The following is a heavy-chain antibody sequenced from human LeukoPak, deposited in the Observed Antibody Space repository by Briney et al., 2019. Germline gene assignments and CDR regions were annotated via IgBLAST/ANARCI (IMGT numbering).Heavy chain of an antibody. J-gene: IGHJ4*02. Sequence: ASVKVSCKASGYTFTRYYMHWVRQAPGQGLEWMGWINPNSGGTNYAQKFQGRVTMTRDTSISTAYMELSRLRSDDTAVYYCATHPGTTGTWAFDYWGQGTLVTVSS. D-gene: IGHD1-1*01. CDR3: ATHPGTTGTWAFDY. CDR2: INPNSGGT. V-gene: IGHV1-2*02. CDR1: GYTFTRYY.